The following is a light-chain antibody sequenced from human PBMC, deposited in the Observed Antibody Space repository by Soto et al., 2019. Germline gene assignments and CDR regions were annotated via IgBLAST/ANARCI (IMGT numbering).Light chain of an antibody. J-gene: IGKJ5*01. CDR1: PSVTNY. Sequence: EVVLTQSPGTLSLSPGERATLSCRASPSVTNYLAWYQQKPGQAPRLLIYGASSRATGIPDRFSGSGSGTDFTLTISRLEPEDFAVYYCQQYGSSPQTFGQGTRPAIK. CDR3: QQYGSSPQT. CDR2: GAS. V-gene: IGKV3-20*01.